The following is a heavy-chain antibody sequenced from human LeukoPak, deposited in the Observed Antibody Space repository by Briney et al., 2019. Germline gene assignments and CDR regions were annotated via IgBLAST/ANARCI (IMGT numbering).Heavy chain of an antibody. Sequence: GESLKISCKGSGYSFINFWIGWMRQMPGKGLELMGIIYPGDSDTRYSPSFQGQVTISADKSISTAYLQWSSLKASDTAMYYCASLYSATHSQLDFWGQGTLVTVSS. CDR1: GYSFINFW. V-gene: IGHV5-51*01. J-gene: IGHJ4*02. CDR3: ASLYSATHSQLDF. CDR2: IYPGDSDT. D-gene: IGHD1-26*01.